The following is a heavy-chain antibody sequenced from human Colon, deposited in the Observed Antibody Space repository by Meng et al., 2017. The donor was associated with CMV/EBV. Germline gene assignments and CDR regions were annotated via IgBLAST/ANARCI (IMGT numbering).Heavy chain of an antibody. V-gene: IGHV3-23*01. J-gene: IGHJ4*02. CDR1: GFTFSDFA. CDR2: ISGGGSST. Sequence: ASGFTFSDFAMSGVHQAPGKGLEWVSGISGGGSSTNYADSVKGRFTISRDNSKNTLFLELNSLAADDTAVYYCAGRRYCGGDCFVDYWGQGTLVTVSS. CDR3: AGRRYCGGDCFVDY. D-gene: IGHD2-21*02.